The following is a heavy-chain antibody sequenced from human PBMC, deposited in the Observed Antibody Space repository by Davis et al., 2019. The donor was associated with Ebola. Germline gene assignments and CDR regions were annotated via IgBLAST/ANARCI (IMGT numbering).Heavy chain of an antibody. J-gene: IGHJ6*02. CDR2: INPNSGGT. CDR3: ARVSSSSPRGGYYGMDV. Sequence: ASVKVSCKASGYTFTGYYMHWVRQAPGQGLEWMGWINPNSGGTNYAQKFQGRVTMTRDTSISTAYMELSRLRSDDTAVYYCARVSSSSPRGGYYGMDVWGQGTTVTVSS. D-gene: IGHD6-6*01. V-gene: IGHV1-2*02. CDR1: GYTFTGYY.